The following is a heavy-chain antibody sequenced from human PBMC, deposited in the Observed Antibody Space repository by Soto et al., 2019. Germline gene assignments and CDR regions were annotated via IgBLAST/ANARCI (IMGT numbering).Heavy chain of an antibody. CDR2: IYYSGNT. Sequence: TSETLSLTCTVSGDSFSSSSYYWGCIRQPPGKGLEWIGSIYYSGNTYYNPSLKSRLTMSVDTSKNKFSLKLTSVTAADTAVYYCAMCGGDCYDFDYWGQGTLVTVSS. CDR3: AMCGGDCYDFDY. D-gene: IGHD2-21*02. CDR1: GDSFSSSSYY. J-gene: IGHJ4*02. V-gene: IGHV4-39*01.